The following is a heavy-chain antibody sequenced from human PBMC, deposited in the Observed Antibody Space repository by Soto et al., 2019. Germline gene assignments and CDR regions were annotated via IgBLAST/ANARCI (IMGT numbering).Heavy chain of an antibody. CDR3: ARARRIAGGGGFDP. CDR1: GYTFTSYD. J-gene: IGHJ5*02. D-gene: IGHD2-21*01. Sequence: QVQLVQSGAEVKKPGASVKVSCKASGYTFTSYDVNWVRQATGQGLEWMGWMNPNSGNTGYAQKFQGRVTMTRNTSISTAYMELSSLRSEDTAAYYCARARRIAGGGGFDPWGQGTLVTVSS. CDR2: MNPNSGNT. V-gene: IGHV1-8*01.